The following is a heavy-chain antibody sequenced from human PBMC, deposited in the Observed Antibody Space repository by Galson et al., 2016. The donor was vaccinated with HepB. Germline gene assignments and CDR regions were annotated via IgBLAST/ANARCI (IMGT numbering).Heavy chain of an antibody. V-gene: IGHV3-23*01. J-gene: IGHJ5*02. D-gene: IGHD6-13*01. CDR2: INSRGNST. CDR3: ASVGYTKGWFDP. Sequence: SLRLSCAASGFTLTDYPMSWVRQAPGKGLEWVSVINSRGNSTYYAASVKGRFDISRDPSKNTLILQMNNLRDDDTAVYLCASVGYTKGWFDPWGQGTHVTVSS. CDR1: GFTLTDYP.